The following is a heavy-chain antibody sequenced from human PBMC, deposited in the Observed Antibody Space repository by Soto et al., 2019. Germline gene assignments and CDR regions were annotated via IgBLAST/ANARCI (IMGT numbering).Heavy chain of an antibody. D-gene: IGHD6-13*01. CDR3: VGSSSYEVMDYFDY. J-gene: IGHJ4*02. V-gene: IGHV1-69*02. Sequence: GASVKVSCKASGGTFSSYTISWVRQAPGQGLEWMGRIIPILGIANYAQKFQGRVTITADKSTSTAYIELSSLRSEDTAVYYCVGSSSYEVMDYFDYWGQGTLVTVSS. CDR2: IIPILGIA. CDR1: GGTFSSYT.